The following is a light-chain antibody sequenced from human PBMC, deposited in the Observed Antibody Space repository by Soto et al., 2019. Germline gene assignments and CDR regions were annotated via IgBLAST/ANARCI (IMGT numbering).Light chain of an antibody. J-gene: IGKJ1*01. CDR3: QQSYSTSWT. CDR2: AAS. CDR1: QSISSS. Sequence: HSRTSLSASLGARVTHARRASQSISSSLNWYQQKPGKAPKLLIYAASSLQSGVPSRFSGSGSGTDFTLTISSLQPEDFATYYCQQSYSTSWTFGQGSKV. V-gene: IGKV1-39*01.